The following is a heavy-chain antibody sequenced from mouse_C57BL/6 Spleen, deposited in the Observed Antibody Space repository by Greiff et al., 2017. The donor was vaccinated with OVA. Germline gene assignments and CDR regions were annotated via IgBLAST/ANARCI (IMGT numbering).Heavy chain of an antibody. J-gene: IGHJ3*01. CDR1: GFTFSDYG. Sequence: EVKLVESGGGLVKPGGSLKLSCAASGFTFSDYGMHWVRQAPEKGLEWVAYISSGSSTIYYADTVKGRFTISRDNAKNTLFLQMTSVRSEDTAMYYCAGSRAYWGQGTLVTVSA. CDR2: ISSGSSTI. CDR3: AGSRAY. V-gene: IGHV5-17*01.